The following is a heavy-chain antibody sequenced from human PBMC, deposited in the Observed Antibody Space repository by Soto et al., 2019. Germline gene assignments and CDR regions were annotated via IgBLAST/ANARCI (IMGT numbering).Heavy chain of an antibody. CDR2: INVANGNT. CDR1: GYDLSSYP. CDR3: ARRGLPSTIGGAAWAYLDH. V-gene: IGHV1-3*01. J-gene: IGHJ4*02. Sequence: QVQLVQSGAEVKKPGASVKVSCKASGYDLSSYPINWVRQAPGQRPEWVGWINVANGNTQYSRKVQDRVTITRDTSATTVYMLLSSLRSEDTAVYFCARRGLPSTIGGAAWAYLDHWGQGTLVTVSS. D-gene: IGHD1-26*01.